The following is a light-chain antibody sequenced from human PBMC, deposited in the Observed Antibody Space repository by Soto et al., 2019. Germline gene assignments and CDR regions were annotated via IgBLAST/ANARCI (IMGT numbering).Light chain of an antibody. Sequence: QCALTQPASVSGSPGQSITISCTGTSSDVGGYNFVSWYQQHPGKAPKLMLYNVYDRPSGISHRFSGSRSGNTASLTISGLQAEDEAHYYCNSYTSSSTLVFGGGTKLTVL. CDR2: NVY. CDR1: SSDVGGYNF. CDR3: NSYTSSSTLV. J-gene: IGLJ2*01. V-gene: IGLV2-14*03.